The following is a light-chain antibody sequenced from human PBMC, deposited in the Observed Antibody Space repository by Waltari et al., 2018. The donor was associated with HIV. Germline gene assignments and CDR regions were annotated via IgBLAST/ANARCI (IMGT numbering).Light chain of an antibody. CDR1: ISTIRTTT. Sequence: QSVLTQPPSAPGTPGQAITISCSGGISTIRTTTVNRYQHLQGKAPKLLIYSNNQRPSGGPDRFSGSKAGSSASLAISGLQSEDEADYYCSTWDGSLNGPVFGGGTKLTVL. CDR2: SNN. J-gene: IGLJ2*01. CDR3: STWDGSLNGPV. V-gene: IGLV1-44*01.